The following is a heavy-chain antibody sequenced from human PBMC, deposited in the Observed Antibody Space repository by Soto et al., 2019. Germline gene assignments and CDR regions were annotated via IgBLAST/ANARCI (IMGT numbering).Heavy chain of an antibody. J-gene: IGHJ4*02. CDR3: ARAETYFFDY. V-gene: IGHV4-34*01. Sequence: SETLSLTCAVYGGSFSGYYWSWIRQPPGKGLEWIGEINHSGSTNYNPSLKSRVTISVDTSKNQFSLKLSSVTAADTAVYYCARAETYFFDYWGQGTLVTVS. CDR1: GGSFSGYY. CDR2: INHSGST.